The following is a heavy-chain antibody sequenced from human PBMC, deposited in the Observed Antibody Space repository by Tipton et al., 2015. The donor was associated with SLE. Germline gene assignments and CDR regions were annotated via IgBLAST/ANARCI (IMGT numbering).Heavy chain of an antibody. J-gene: IGHJ4*02. D-gene: IGHD6-13*01. CDR3: ARRSSSWDVN. CDR2: IYTSGST. V-gene: IGHV4-4*09. CDR1: GGSISSYY. Sequence: TLSLTCTVSGGSISSYYWGWIRQPAGKGLEWIGYIYTSGSTNYNPSLKSRVTISVDTSKNQFSLKLSSVTAADTAVYYCARRSSSWDVNWGQGTLVTVSS.